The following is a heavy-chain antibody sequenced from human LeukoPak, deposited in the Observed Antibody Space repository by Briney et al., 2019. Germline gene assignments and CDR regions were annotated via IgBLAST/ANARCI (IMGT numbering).Heavy chain of an antibody. V-gene: IGHV3-53*01. CDR1: GFTVSSNY. CDR3: ARVIEYYDFWSGPLRD. CDR2: IYSGGST. Sequence: PGGSLRLSCAASGFTVSSNYMNWVRQAPGKGLEWVSVIYSGGSTYYADSVKGRFTISRDNSKNTLYLQINSLRAEDTAVYYCARVIEYYDFWSGPLRDWGQGTLVTVSS. D-gene: IGHD3-3*01. J-gene: IGHJ4*02.